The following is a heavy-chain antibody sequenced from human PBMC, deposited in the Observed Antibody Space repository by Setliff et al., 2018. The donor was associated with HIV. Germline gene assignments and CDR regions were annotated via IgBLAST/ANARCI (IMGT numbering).Heavy chain of an antibody. CDR3: ARDQVSMVRAVRLVA. D-gene: IGHD3-10*01. J-gene: IGHJ1*01. Sequence: ASVKVSCKASGYTFRRFGITWVRQAPGQGLEWMGWISASNGDTNYAQKFQGRVTMTRDTSTSTVYMELSSLRSEDTAMYYCARDQVSMVRAVRLVAWGQGSLVTVSS. CDR1: GYTFRRFG. CDR2: ISASNGDT. V-gene: IGHV1-18*04.